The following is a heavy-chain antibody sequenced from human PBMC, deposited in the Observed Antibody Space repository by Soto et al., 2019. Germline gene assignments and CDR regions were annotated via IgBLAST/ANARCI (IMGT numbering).Heavy chain of an antibody. CDR3: AREKEDEGSSSLRVYYGMDV. Sequence: GALRGSCVDFEFTRSSFRMTWIGQAPGGGLEWVSSMSGSSKYIHYADSVKGRFTISRDNAKNSLYLQMNRLRAEDTAVYYCAREKEDEGSSSLRVYYGMDVWGQGTTVTVSS. J-gene: IGHJ6*02. CDR1: EFTRSSFR. CDR2: MSGSSKYI. D-gene: IGHD6-6*01. V-gene: IGHV3-21*01.